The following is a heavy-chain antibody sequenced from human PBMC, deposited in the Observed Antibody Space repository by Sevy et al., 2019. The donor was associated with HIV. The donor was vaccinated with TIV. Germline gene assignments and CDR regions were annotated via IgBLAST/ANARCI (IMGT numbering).Heavy chain of an antibody. CDR2: IRSKANSYAT. V-gene: IGHV3-73*01. J-gene: IGHJ6*02. Sequence: GGSLRLSCAASGFTFSGSAMHWVRQASGKGLEWVGRIRSKANSYATAYAASVKGRFTISRDDSKKTAYLQMNSLKTEDTAVYYCTRPGSSITIFGVVLYGMDVWGQGTTVTVSS. D-gene: IGHD3-3*01. CDR1: GFTFSGSA. CDR3: TRPGSSITIFGVVLYGMDV.